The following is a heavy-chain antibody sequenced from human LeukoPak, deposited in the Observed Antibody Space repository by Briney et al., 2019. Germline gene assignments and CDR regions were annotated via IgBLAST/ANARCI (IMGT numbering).Heavy chain of an antibody. CDR1: GYSISSGYY. J-gene: IGHJ3*02. V-gene: IGHV4-38-2*01. CDR3: ARSEGSFCSGANCHAFDI. D-gene: IGHD2-15*01. Sequence: SETLSLTCAVSGYSISSGYYWGWIRQPPGKGLEWIGSIYHSGSTYYNPSLKSRVTISVGTSKNQFSLKLSSVTAADTALYYCARSEGSFCSGANCHAFDIWGQGAMVTVSS. CDR2: IYHSGST.